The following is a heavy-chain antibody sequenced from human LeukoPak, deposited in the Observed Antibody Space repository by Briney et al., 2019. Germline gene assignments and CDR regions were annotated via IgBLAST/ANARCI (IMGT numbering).Heavy chain of an antibody. CDR1: GGSFSGYY. CDR3: ARVPRKAYYYDSSGTPVGFDY. J-gene: IGHJ4*02. Sequence: SETLSPTCAVYGGSFSGYYWSWIRQPPGEGLEWIGEINHSGSTNYNPSLKSRVTISVDTSKDQFSLKLSSVTAADTAVYYCARVPRKAYYYDSSGTPVGFDYWGQGTLVTVSS. D-gene: IGHD3-22*01. CDR2: INHSGST. V-gene: IGHV4-34*01.